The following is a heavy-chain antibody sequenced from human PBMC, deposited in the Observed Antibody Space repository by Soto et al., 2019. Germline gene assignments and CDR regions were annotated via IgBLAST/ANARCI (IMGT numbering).Heavy chain of an antibody. Sequence: QLQLQESGPGLVKPSETLSLTCTVSGDSVDSVDYYWGWIRQPPGKGLEWIASIHYSGSTYYSPSLKSRATISGDTSKSQSSLPLSSVTAAATAVYYCARHTVAAKTAFDHWGQGTLVTVSS. V-gene: IGHV4-39*01. D-gene: IGHD6-25*01. J-gene: IGHJ4*02. CDR1: GDSVDSVDYY. CDR2: IHYSGST. CDR3: ARHTVAAKTAFDH.